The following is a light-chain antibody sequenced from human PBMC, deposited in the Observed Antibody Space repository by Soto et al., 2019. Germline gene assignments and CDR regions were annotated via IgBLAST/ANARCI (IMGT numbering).Light chain of an antibody. Sequence: IVMTQSPATLSVSPGERATLSCRASQSVSSNLAWYQQKPGQAPRLLIYDASTRATGIPARFSGSGSGTEFTLTISSLQSEDFALYYCQQYNNWPPRVTFGGGTKVXIK. CDR2: DAS. CDR3: QQYNNWPPRVT. CDR1: QSVSSN. J-gene: IGKJ4*01. V-gene: IGKV3-15*01.